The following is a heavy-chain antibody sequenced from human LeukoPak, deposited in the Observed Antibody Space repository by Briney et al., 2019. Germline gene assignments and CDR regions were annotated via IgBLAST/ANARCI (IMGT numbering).Heavy chain of an antibody. CDR2: IYTSDDI. CDR1: GGSITGYY. CDR3: ARETVGYCSGGPCPYYFDS. Sequence: SETLSLTCTVSGGSITGYYWSWIRRPAGKGLEWIARIYTSDDINYNPSLKSRATLSVDTSKNQFSLNLKSVTAADMAVYYCARETVGYCSGGPCPYYFDSWGQGTLVTVSS. J-gene: IGHJ4*02. D-gene: IGHD2-15*01. V-gene: IGHV4-4*07.